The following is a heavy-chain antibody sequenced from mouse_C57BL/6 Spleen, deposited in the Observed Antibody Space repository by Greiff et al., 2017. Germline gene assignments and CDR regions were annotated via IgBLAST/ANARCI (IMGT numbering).Heavy chain of an antibody. J-gene: IGHJ4*01. CDR1: GYAFSSYW. D-gene: IGHD1-1*01. CDR2: IYPGDGDT. Sequence: VQLQQSGAELVKPGASVKISCKASGYAFSSYWMNWVKQRPGKGLEWIGQIYPGDGDTNYNGKFKGKATLTADKSSSTAYMQLSSLTSEDSAVYFCAREITTVVAHAMDYWGQGTSVTVSS. V-gene: IGHV1-80*01. CDR3: AREITTVVAHAMDY.